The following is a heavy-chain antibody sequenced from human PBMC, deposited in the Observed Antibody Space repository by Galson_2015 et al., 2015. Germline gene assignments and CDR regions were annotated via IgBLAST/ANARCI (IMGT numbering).Heavy chain of an antibody. J-gene: IGHJ6*02. CDR2: ISYDGSNK. CDR3: AKGSDCSSTSCYTGVHYYYYYGMDV. Sequence: SLRLSCAASGFTFSSYAMHWVRQAPGKGLEWVAVISYDGSNKYYADSVKGRFTISRDNSKDTLYLQMNSLRAEDTAVYYCAKGSDCSSTSCYTGVHYYYYYGMDVWGQGTTVTVSS. CDR1: GFTFSSYA. V-gene: IGHV3-30-3*01. D-gene: IGHD2-2*02.